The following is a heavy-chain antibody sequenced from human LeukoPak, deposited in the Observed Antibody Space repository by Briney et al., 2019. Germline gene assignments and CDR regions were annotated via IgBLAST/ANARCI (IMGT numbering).Heavy chain of an antibody. CDR3: ARDPAHDY. Sequence: PGGSLRLSCAASEFTFGTSWMSWVRQAPGRGLEWVSYISTSGRTMYYADSMKGRFTISRDNAKNSLYLQMNSLRAEDTAVYYCARDPAHDYWGQGTLVTVSS. CDR2: ISTSGRTM. J-gene: IGHJ4*02. CDR1: EFTFGTSW. V-gene: IGHV3-11*01.